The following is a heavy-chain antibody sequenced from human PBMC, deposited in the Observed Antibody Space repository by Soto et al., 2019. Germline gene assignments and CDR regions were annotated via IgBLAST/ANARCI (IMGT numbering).Heavy chain of an antibody. J-gene: IGHJ4*02. V-gene: IGHV3-21*01. D-gene: IGHD2-15*01. Sequence: GGSLRLSCAASGFTFSSYSMNWVRQAPGKGLEWVSSISSSSSYIYYADSVKGRFTISRDNAKNSLYLQMNSLRAEDTAVYYCARAHRGYYFDYWGQGTLVTVSS. CDR2: ISSSSSYI. CDR1: GFTFSSYS. CDR3: ARAHRGYYFDY.